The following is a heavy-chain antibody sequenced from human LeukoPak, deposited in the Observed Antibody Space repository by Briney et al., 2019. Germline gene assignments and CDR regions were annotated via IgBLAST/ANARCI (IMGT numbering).Heavy chain of an antibody. Sequence: GGSLRLSRAASGFTFSDYDVSWIRQAPGRGLEWVSYISTNGRTMYYADSMKGRFTISRDDAKNSLYLQMNSLRAEDTAVYYCARDPAHDYWGQGTLVTVSS. V-gene: IGHV3-11*01. J-gene: IGHJ4*02. CDR3: ARDPAHDY. CDR2: ISTNGRTM. CDR1: GFTFSDYD.